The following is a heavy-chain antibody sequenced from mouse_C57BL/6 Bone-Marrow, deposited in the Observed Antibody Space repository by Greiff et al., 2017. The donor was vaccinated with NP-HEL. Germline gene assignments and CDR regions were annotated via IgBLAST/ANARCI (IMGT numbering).Heavy chain of an antibody. J-gene: IGHJ4*01. CDR2: INPNNGGT. CDR3: ARAYGSSWSYAMDY. CDR1: GYTFTDYN. Sequence: EVQLQQSGPELVKPGASVKIPCKASGYTFTDYNMDWVKQSHGKSLEWIGDINPNNGGTIYNQKFKGKATLTVDKSSSTAYMELRSLTSEDTAVYYCARAYGSSWSYAMDYWGQGTSVTVSS. D-gene: IGHD1-1*01. V-gene: IGHV1-18*01.